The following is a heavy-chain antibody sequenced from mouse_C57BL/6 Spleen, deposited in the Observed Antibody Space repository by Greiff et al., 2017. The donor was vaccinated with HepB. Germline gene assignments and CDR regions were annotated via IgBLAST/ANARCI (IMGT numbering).Heavy chain of an antibody. CDR1: GYTFTDYN. CDR3: ARPAFTTGHYFDY. J-gene: IGHJ2*01. D-gene: IGHD1-1*01. Sequence: VQLQQSGPELVKPGASVKMSCKASGYTFTDYNMHWVKQSHGKSLEWIGYINPNNGGTSYNQKFKGKATLTVNKSSSTAYMELRSLTSEDSAVYYCARPAFTTGHYFDYWGQGTTLTVSS. V-gene: IGHV1-22*01. CDR2: INPNNGGT.